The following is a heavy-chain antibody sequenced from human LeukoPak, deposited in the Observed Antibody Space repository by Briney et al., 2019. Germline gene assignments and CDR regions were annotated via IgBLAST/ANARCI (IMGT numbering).Heavy chain of an antibody. V-gene: IGHV4-59*01. D-gene: IGHD6-13*01. CDR3: ARGGGSSWSPRLYYFDY. J-gene: IGHJ4*02. CDR1: GGSISSYY. Sequence: PSETLSLTCTVSGGSISSYYWSWIRQPPGKGLEWIGYIYYSGSTNYNPSLKSRVTISVDTSKNQFSLKLSSVTAADTAVYYCARGGGSSWSPRLYYFDYWGQETLVTVSS. CDR2: IYYSGST.